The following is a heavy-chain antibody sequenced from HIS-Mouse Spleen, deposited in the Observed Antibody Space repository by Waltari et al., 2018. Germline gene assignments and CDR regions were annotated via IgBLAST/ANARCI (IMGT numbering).Heavy chain of an antibody. J-gene: IGHJ3*02. D-gene: IGHD3-3*01. Sequence: VQLQESGPGLVKPSETLSLTCTVSGGSISSYYWSWIRQPAGKGLEWIGRIYTSGSTNYNPSLKSRVTMSVDTSKNQFSLKLSSVTAADTAVYYCARDFHDFWSGYYGGDKKHDAFDIWGQGTMVTVSS. CDR1: GGSISSYY. CDR3: ARDFHDFWSGYYGGDKKHDAFDI. CDR2: IYTSGST. V-gene: IGHV4-4*07.